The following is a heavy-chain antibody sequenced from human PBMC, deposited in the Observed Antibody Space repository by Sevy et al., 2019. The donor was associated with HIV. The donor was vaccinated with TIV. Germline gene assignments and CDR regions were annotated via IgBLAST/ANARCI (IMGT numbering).Heavy chain of an antibody. CDR3: AGRVTSDSFDI. V-gene: IGHV3-66*02. Sequence: GGSLRLSCAASGFTVSDNYMSWVRQAPGKGLEWVSLIYSGGSTYYADSVKVRFTISRDNSKNTLYLKMDSLRAEDTAVYYCAGRVTSDSFDIWGQGTMVTVSS. J-gene: IGHJ3*02. CDR2: IYSGGST. CDR1: GFTVSDNY. D-gene: IGHD5-18*01.